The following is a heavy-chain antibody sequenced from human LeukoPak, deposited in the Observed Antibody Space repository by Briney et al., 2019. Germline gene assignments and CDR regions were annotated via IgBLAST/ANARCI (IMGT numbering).Heavy chain of an antibody. CDR2: IWYGGSKK. CDR3: AKDASTVTLHADY. CDR1: GFTFSSYG. V-gene: IGHV3-30*02. J-gene: IGHJ4*02. Sequence: QPGGSLRLSCAASGFTFSSYGMHWVRQAPGKGLEWVAVIWYGGSKKYYVDSVKGRFTISRDNSKNTLYLQMNSLRAEDTAVYYCAKDASTVTLHADYWGQGTLVTVSS. D-gene: IGHD4-17*01.